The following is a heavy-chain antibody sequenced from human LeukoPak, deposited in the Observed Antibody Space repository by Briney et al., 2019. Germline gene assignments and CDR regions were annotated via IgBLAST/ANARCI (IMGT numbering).Heavy chain of an antibody. Sequence: SETLSLTCTVSGDSISNSNYYWGWIRQPPGKGLEWIGSIYYSGSTFYNPSLKSRVTISVDTSKNQFSLKLSSVTAADTAVYYCARQVLNDYGGNSERWFDPWGQGTLVTVSS. CDR1: GDSISNSNYY. CDR3: ARQVLNDYGGNSERWFDP. D-gene: IGHD4-23*01. J-gene: IGHJ5*02. CDR2: IYYSGST. V-gene: IGHV4-39*01.